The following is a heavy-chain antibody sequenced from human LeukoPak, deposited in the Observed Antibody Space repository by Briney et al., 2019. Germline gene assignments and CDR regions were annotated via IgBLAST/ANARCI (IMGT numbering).Heavy chain of an antibody. Sequence: PSETLSLTCAVSGGSISSSNWWSWVRQPPGKGLEWIGEIYHSGSTNYNPSLKSRVTISVDTSKNQFSLKLSSVTAADTAVYYCARLHRSGYYYYYYMDVWGKGTTVTISS. J-gene: IGHJ6*03. CDR1: GGSISSSNW. CDR3: ARLHRSGYYYYYYMDV. CDR2: IYHSGST. V-gene: IGHV4-4*02.